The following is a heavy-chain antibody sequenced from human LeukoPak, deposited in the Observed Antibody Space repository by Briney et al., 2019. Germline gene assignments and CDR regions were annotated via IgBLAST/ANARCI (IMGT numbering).Heavy chain of an antibody. V-gene: IGHV3-33*01. CDR3: ARDFYCSRTSCYAPSFDY. D-gene: IGHD2-2*01. CDR2: IGYDGTNE. J-gene: IGHJ4*02. Sequence: PGGSLRLSCAASGFTFSSYGMHWVRQAPGKGLEGAALIGYDGTNEYYADSVKGRFTISRDNSKNTLYLQMKSLRAEDTAVYYCARDFYCSRTSCYAPSFDYWGQGTLVTVSS. CDR1: GFTFSSYG.